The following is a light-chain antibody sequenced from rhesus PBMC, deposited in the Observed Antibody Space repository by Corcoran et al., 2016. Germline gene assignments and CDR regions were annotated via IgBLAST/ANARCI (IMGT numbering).Light chain of an antibody. CDR2: SSS. J-gene: IGKJ4*01. V-gene: IGKV1-41*01. CDR1: QSISNY. CDR3: QQFKNYLT. Sequence: DIQMTQSPSSLSASVGDRVTITCRASQSISNYLNWYQQEPGKAPKLLIYSSSSLQSGVPSRFSGSGSWTEFTLTISSLQPEDFATYYCQQFKNYLTFGGGTKVEIK.